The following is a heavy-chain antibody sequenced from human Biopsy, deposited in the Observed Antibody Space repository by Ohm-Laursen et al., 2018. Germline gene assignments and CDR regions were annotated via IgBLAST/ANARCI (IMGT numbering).Heavy chain of an antibody. CDR3: TRATLDYYDSNGYRADSFDI. CDR2: INPSPGST. D-gene: IGHD3-22*01. V-gene: IGHV1-46*01. Sequence: VATVKISCKASGFTFTWYYMHWVRQAPGQGLQWMGLINPSPGSTGSAHKFEGRFTMTRDTSTSTFYMELSSLRFEDTAIYYCTRATLDYYDSNGYRADSFDIWGQGTMVTVSS. CDR1: GFTFTWYY. J-gene: IGHJ3*02.